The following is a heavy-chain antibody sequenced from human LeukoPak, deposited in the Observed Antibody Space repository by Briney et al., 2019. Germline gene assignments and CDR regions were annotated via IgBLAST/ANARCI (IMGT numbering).Heavy chain of an antibody. CDR3: ARGAKYQLLPSNWFDP. D-gene: IGHD2-2*01. J-gene: IGHJ5*02. Sequence: SETLSLTCAVYGGSFSGYYWSWIRQPPGKGLEWIGEINHSGSTNYNPSLKSRVTISVDTSKNQFPLKLSSVTAADTAVYYCARGAKYQLLPSNWFDPWGQGTLVTVSS. CDR1: GGSFSGYY. V-gene: IGHV4-34*01. CDR2: INHSGST.